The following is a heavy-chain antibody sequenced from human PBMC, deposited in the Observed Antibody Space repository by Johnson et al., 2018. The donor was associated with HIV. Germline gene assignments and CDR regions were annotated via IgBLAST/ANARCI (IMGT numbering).Heavy chain of an antibody. J-gene: IGHJ3*02. Sequence: EVQLVESGGGLVQPGGSLRLSCAASGFTFSSYWMSWVRQAPGKGLEWVANIKQDGSEKYYVDSVKGRFTISRENAKNSLYLQMNSLRAGDTAVYYCAKAPRPPGAFDIWGQGTMVTVSS. CDR3: AKAPRPPGAFDI. V-gene: IGHV3-7*01. CDR2: IKQDGSEK. CDR1: GFTFSSYW.